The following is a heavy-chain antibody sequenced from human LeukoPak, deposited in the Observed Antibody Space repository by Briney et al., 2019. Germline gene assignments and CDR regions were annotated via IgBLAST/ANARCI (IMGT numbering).Heavy chain of an antibody. Sequence: PETLSLTCTVSGGSISSYYWSWIRQTPGKGLEWIGSIYYSGSTNYNPSLKSRVTISVGTSKNQFSLKLSSVTAADTAVYYCARAQYSSGWYVGDYFDYWGQGTLVTVSS. CDR3: ARAQYSSGWYVGDYFDY. V-gene: IGHV4-59*01. D-gene: IGHD6-19*01. CDR1: GGSISSYY. J-gene: IGHJ4*02. CDR2: IYYSGST.